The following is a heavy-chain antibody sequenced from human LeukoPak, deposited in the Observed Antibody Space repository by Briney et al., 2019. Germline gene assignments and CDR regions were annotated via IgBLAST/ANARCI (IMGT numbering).Heavy chain of an antibody. CDR1: GGSITSYY. D-gene: IGHD3-22*01. V-gene: IGHV4-4*07. Sequence: SETLSLTCTVYGGSITSYYWSWIRQPAGKGLEWIGRIYTRGSTNYNPSLKSRVTMSVDTSKNQFSLQLSSVTAADTAVYYCAGEGHYYDSSGYYYGGEDYWGQGTLVTVSS. J-gene: IGHJ4*02. CDR2: IYTRGST. CDR3: AGEGHYYDSSGYYYGGEDY.